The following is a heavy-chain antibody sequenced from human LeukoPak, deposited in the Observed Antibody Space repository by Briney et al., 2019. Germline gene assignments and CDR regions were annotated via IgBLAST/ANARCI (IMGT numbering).Heavy chain of an antibody. CDR2: ITSSGSGT. Sequence: GGSLRLSCAASEFSFGNYALSWVRQAPGKGLQWVSAITSSGSGTYYADSVKGRFTISRDNSKNTPYLQMNSLRAEDTAVYYCAKKMGTGNFYFDYWGQGTLVTVSS. CDR1: EFSFGNYA. J-gene: IGHJ4*02. V-gene: IGHV3-23*01. D-gene: IGHD3-10*01. CDR3: AKKMGTGNFYFDY.